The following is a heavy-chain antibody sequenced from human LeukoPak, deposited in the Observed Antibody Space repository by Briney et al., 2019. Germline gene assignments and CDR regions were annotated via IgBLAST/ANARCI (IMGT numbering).Heavy chain of an antibody. Sequence: PSETLSLTCAVYGGSFSGYYWSWIRQPPGKGLEWIGEINHSGSTNYNPSLKSRVTISVDTSKNQFSLKLSSVTAADTAVYYCARGYHVLQYFDWLPDFDYWGQGTLVTVSS. CDR3: ARGYHVLQYFDWLPDFDY. J-gene: IGHJ4*02. V-gene: IGHV4-34*01. D-gene: IGHD3-9*01. CDR2: INHSGST. CDR1: GGSFSGYY.